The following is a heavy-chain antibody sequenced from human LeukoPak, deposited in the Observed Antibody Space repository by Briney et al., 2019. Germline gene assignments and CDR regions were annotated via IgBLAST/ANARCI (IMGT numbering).Heavy chain of an antibody. V-gene: IGHV1-69*01. CDR2: IIPIFGTA. CDR3: ARVDISLGVGGAFDI. J-gene: IGHJ3*02. D-gene: IGHD3-3*01. Sequence: LVKVSCKASGGTFSSYAISWVRQAPGQGLEWMGGIIPIFGTANYAQKFQGRVTITADESTSTAYMELSSLRSEDTAVYYCARVDISLGVGGAFDIWGQGTMVTVSS. CDR1: GGTFSSYA.